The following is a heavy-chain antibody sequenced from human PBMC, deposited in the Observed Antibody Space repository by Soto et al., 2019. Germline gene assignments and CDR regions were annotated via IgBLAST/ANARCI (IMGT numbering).Heavy chain of an antibody. Sequence: EVQLLESGGGLVQPGGSLRLSCAASGFTFSSYAMSWVRQAPGKGLEWVSAISGSGGSTYYADSVKGRFTISRDNSKNTLYLQMNGLRAEDTAVYYCAKSITMVRGVPNWFDPWGQGTLVTVSS. J-gene: IGHJ5*02. CDR3: AKSITMVRGVPNWFDP. V-gene: IGHV3-23*01. CDR2: ISGSGGST. D-gene: IGHD3-10*01. CDR1: GFTFSSYA.